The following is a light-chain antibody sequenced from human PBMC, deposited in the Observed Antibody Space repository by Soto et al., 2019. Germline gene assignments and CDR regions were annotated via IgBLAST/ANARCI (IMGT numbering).Light chain of an antibody. CDR3: QQYGDRTRT. CDR1: QAICSA. CDR2: DAS. Sequence: EVVLTQSPATLSVSPGDRATLWGRGSQAICSAGDWYHPRSGQAPRLVIVDASIMVPTTPARLSGSVSGTEFTLTISSLESEDFAVYFCQQYGDRTRTFGQGTKVDIK. V-gene: IGKV3-15*01. J-gene: IGKJ1*01.